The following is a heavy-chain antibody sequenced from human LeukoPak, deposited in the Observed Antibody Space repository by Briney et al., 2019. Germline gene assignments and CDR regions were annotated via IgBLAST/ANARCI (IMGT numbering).Heavy chain of an antibody. Sequence: GASVKVSCKASGYTFTSYDINWVRQATGQGLEWMGWMNPNSGNTGYAQKFQGRVTMTRDTSISTAYMELSRLRSDDTAVYYCARSNYYGSGSYYLPYFFDYWGQGTLVTVSS. CDR3: ARSNYYGSGSYYLPYFFDY. V-gene: IGHV1-8*01. J-gene: IGHJ4*02. CDR1: GYTFTSYD. CDR2: MNPNSGNT. D-gene: IGHD3-10*01.